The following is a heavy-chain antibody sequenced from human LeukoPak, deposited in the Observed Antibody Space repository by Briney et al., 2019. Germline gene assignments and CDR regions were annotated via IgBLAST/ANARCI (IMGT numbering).Heavy chain of an antibody. CDR1: GFTFSGYS. J-gene: IGHJ6*02. CDR3: ARGGYNPQYYYYAMDV. D-gene: IGHD5-18*01. CDR2: IAWDTITI. V-gene: IGHV3-48*02. Sequence: GGSLRLSCVASGFTFSGYSINWVRQAPGKGLEWLSYIAWDTITIYYADSVKGRSTISRDNAKNSLYLQMNSLRDEDTAVYYCARGGYNPQYYYYAMDVWGQGTTVTVSS.